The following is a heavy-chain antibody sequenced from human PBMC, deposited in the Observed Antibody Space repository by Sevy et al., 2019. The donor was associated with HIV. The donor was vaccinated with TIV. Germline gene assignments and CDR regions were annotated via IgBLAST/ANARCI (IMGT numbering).Heavy chain of an antibody. CDR2: IYYSGST. CDR3: ARASYYYDSSGYSYYFDY. CDR1: GGSISSGDYY. V-gene: IGHV4-30-4*01. J-gene: IGHJ4*02. D-gene: IGHD3-22*01. Sequence: SETLSLTCTVSGGSISSGDYYWSWIRQPPGKGLEWIGYIYYSGSTYYNPSLKSRVTISVDTSKNQFSLKRSSVTAADTAVYYCARASYYYDSSGYSYYFDYWGQGTLVTVSS.